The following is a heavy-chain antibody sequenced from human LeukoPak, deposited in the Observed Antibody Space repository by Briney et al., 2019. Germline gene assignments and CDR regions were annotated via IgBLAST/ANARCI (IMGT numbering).Heavy chain of an antibody. D-gene: IGHD5-18*01. J-gene: IGHJ4*02. CDR3: ARVVYSYGYDY. Sequence: SVKVSCKASGGTIRGFAINWVRQAPGEGFEWMGRINTMSGTTNYTQRLQGRVTMTTDESTTTAFMELSRLRSEDTAVYYCARVVYSYGYDYWGQGTLVTVSS. CDR1: GGTIRGFA. CDR2: INTMSGTT. V-gene: IGHV1-69*05.